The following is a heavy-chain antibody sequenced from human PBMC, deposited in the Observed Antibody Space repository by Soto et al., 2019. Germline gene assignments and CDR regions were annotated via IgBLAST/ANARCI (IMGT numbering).Heavy chain of an antibody. V-gene: IGHV1-18*01. D-gene: IGHD3-10*01. CDR1: GYTFTSYG. J-gene: IGHJ5*02. CDR3: SGDYGFGELFDP. CDR2: ISAYNGNT. Sequence: QVQLVQSGAEVKKPGASVKVSCKASGYTFTSYGISWVRQAPGQGLEWMGWISAYNGNTQYAQKLQGRVTMTTDTPTSIADMELRSLRSDGTAVYYCSGDYGFGELFDPWGQGTLVTVSS.